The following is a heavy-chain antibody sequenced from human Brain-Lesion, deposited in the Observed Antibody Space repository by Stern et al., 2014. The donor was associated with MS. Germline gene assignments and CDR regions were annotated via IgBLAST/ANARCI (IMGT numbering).Heavy chain of an antibody. J-gene: IGHJ5*02. Sequence: VQLVQSGPEVKKPGSSVQVYCKASGRTFRTYPLTWLRQAPGPALEWMGRSHPIFGSPNYHQKFQGRVTSSADRSTTTVYMKLSSLKSDDAAVYYCAKDGPALVTNWFDPWGRGTLVTVSS. CDR3: AKDGPALVTNWFDP. CDR1: GRTFRTYP. CDR2: SHPIFGSP. D-gene: IGHD5-18*01. V-gene: IGHV1-69*06.